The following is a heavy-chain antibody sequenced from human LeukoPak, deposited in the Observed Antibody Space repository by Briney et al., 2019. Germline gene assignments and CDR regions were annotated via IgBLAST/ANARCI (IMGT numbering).Heavy chain of an antibody. Sequence: GGSLRLSCAASGFTVSSNYMSWVRQAPGKRLEWVSVIYSGGSTYYADSVKGRFTISRDNSKNTLYLQMNSLRAEDTAVYYCARGGSNWNDEYYFDYWGQGTLVTVSS. CDR1: GFTVSSNY. J-gene: IGHJ4*02. CDR2: IYSGGST. V-gene: IGHV3-53*01. D-gene: IGHD1-1*01. CDR3: ARGGSNWNDEYYFDY.